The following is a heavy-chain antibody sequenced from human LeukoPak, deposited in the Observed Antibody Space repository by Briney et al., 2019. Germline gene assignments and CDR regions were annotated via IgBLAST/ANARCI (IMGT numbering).Heavy chain of an antibody. Sequence: ASVKVSCKASGYTFTSYDINWVRQATGQGLEWMGWINPNSGGTNYAQKFQGRVTMTRDTSISTAYMELSRLRSDDTAVYYCARAGVRSGWYVNWGQGTLVTVSS. CDR3: ARAGVRSGWYVN. CDR2: INPNSGGT. J-gene: IGHJ4*02. V-gene: IGHV1-2*02. D-gene: IGHD6-19*01. CDR1: GYTFTSYD.